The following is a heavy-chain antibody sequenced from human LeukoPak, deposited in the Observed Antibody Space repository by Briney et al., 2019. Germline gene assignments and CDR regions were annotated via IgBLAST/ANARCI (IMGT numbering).Heavy chain of an antibody. CDR3: ASQIDPYYFDY. Sequence: SETLSLTCTVSGGSISSSSYSWGWIRQPPGKGLEWFGSIYYSGSTYYNPSLKSRVTISVDTSKNQFSLKLSSVTAADTAVYYCASQIDPYYFDYWGQGTLVTVSS. CDR2: IYYSGST. J-gene: IGHJ4*02. CDR1: GGSISSSSYS. V-gene: IGHV4-39*01.